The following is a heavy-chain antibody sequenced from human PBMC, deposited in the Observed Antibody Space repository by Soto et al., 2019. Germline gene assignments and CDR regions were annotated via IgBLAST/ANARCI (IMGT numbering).Heavy chain of an antibody. CDR3: ATFLPEPYYYDSSGYSAYFDY. CDR2: FDPEDGET. CDR1: GYTLTELS. V-gene: IGHV1-24*01. D-gene: IGHD3-22*01. J-gene: IGHJ4*01. Sequence: ASVKVSCKVSGYTLTELSMHWVRQAPGKGLEWMGGFDPEDGETIYAQKFQGRVTMTEDTSTDTAYMELSSLRSEDTAVYYCATFLPEPYYYDSSGYSAYFDYWGQ.